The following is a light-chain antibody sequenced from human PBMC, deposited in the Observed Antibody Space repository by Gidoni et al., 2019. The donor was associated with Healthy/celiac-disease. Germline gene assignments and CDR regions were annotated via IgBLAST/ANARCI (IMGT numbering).Light chain of an antibody. CDR2: DVS. J-gene: IGLJ1*01. Sequence: SYVLTQPPSVSVAPGQTARITCGGNNIGSKSGHWYQQKPGQAPVLVVYDVSDRPSGIPERFSGSNSGNTATLTISRVEAGDEADYYCQVWDSSSDHYVFGTGTKVTVL. CDR3: QVWDSSSDHYV. CDR1: NIGSKS. V-gene: IGLV3-21*02.